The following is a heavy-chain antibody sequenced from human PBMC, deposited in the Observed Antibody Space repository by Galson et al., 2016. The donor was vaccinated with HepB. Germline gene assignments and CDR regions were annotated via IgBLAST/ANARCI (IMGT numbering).Heavy chain of an antibody. J-gene: IGHJ5*01. CDR2: IYSGNNA. V-gene: IGHV3-53*01. CDR3: ARTGSRVGFYLRFGFYDS. Sequence: SLRLSCAVSGFSVSQNYMTWVRQAPGKGLEWVSVIYSGNNAYYADSSQGRFTIARDNFANTLHLQNNSLKAEDTSVYYCARTGSRVGFYLRFGFYDSWGQGTLVTVSS. CDR1: GFSVSQNY. D-gene: IGHD3-10*01.